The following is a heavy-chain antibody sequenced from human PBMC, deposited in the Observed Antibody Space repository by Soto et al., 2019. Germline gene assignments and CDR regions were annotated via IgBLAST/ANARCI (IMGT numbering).Heavy chain of an antibody. Sequence: PSETLSLTCAVSGYSISSGNYWAWIRQPPGRGLEWIGRLYHIGSTHYNTSLKSRVTISVDTSKNHFSLELSSVTAADTAIYSCRSSTSCYDETCVDVWGQGTMVTVSS. D-gene: IGHD2-2*01. V-gene: IGHV4-38-2*01. CDR2: LYHIGST. CDR1: GYSISSGNY. J-gene: IGHJ6*02. CDR3: RSSTSCYDETCVDV.